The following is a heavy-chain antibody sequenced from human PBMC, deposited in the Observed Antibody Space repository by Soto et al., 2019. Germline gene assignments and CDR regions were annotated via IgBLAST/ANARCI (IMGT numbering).Heavy chain of an antibody. Sequence: EVQLLESGGGLLQPGGSLRLSCAASGFTFSSYAMSWFRQAPGQGLEWVSAITGSGGSTYYADSVKGRFTISRDNPKNPLYLQMKILRAEDTAVYYCARGRRGGITIFGVVTSFDYWGQGTLVTVSS. V-gene: IGHV3-23*01. CDR2: ITGSGGST. CDR1: GFTFSSYA. J-gene: IGHJ4*02. CDR3: ARGRRGGITIFGVVTSFDY. D-gene: IGHD3-3*01.